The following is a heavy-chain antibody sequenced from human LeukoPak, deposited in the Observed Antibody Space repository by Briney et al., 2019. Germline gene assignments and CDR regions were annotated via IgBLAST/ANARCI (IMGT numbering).Heavy chain of an antibody. J-gene: IGHJ4*02. Sequence: GGSLRLSCAASGLNPSSCGMTWVRQAPGKGLDWVAGISGNGDEIYYADSVKGRFTISRDNFKSTLDLQMTSVRVEDTATYYCAARPTRGALAPSDFWGQGILVTVSS. CDR3: AARPTRGALAPSDF. V-gene: IGHV3-23*01. D-gene: IGHD1-1*01. CDR1: GLNPSSCG. CDR2: ISGNGDEI.